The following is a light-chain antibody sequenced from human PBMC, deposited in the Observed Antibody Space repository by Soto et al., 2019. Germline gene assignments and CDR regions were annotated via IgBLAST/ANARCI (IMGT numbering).Light chain of an antibody. Sequence: IVMTQSPASLSVSPVERATLSCMASQSLSSNLAWYQEKPGQAPRLLIYGASARATGIPPRFSGSGSGTEFTLSISSLQSEDFAVYYCQQYNNLPLTFGRGTKVDIK. V-gene: IGKV3-15*01. CDR1: QSLSSN. CDR2: GAS. J-gene: IGKJ4*01. CDR3: QQYNNLPLT.